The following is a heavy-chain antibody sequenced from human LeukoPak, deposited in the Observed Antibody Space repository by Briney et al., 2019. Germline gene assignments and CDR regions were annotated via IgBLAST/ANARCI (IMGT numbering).Heavy chain of an antibody. D-gene: IGHD6-19*01. CDR1: GFTFEDHG. J-gene: IGHJ4*02. V-gene: IGHV3-20*04. CDR3: AMGDSSGWYSEY. CDR2: INWDGGST. Sequence: GGSLRLSCAASGFTFEDHGGTWVRQVPGKGLEWVAGINWDGGSTGYADFVKGRFTISRDNAKNSLFLQMNSLRVEDTALYFCAMGDSSGWYSEYWGQGALVTVSS.